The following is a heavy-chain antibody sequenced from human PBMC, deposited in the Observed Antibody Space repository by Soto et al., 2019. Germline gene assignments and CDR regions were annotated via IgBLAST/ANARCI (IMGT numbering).Heavy chain of an antibody. CDR1: GFTFSSYA. CDR2: ISGSGGST. CDR3: AKGGVGLGYCSSTSCYGYYFDY. V-gene: IGHV3-23*01. J-gene: IGHJ4*02. D-gene: IGHD2-2*01. Sequence: EVQLLESGGGLVQPGGSLRLSCAASGFTFSSYAMSWVRQAPGKGLEWVSAISGSGGSTYYADSVKGRFTISRDNSKNTRYMQMNSLRAEDTAVYYCAKGGVGLGYCSSTSCYGYYFDYWGQGTLVTVSS.